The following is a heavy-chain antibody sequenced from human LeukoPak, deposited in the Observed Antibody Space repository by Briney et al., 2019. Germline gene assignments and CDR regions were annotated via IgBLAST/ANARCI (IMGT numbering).Heavy chain of an antibody. CDR3: VRESRSGTSY. J-gene: IGHJ4*02. Sequence: GGSLRLSCAASGFTFSNYWMSWVRQAPGKGLEWVANIRQDGSEKQYVDSVEGRFTISRDNAKNSLYLQMNSLRAEDMAVFFCVRESRSGTSYWGQGTLVTVSS. D-gene: IGHD3-10*01. CDR2: IRQDGSEK. V-gene: IGHV3-7*01. CDR1: GFTFSNYW.